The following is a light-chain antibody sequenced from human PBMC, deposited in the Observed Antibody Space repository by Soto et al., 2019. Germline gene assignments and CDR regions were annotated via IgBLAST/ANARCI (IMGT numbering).Light chain of an antibody. CDR3: QQYNSYSWT. J-gene: IGKJ1*01. V-gene: IGKV1-5*01. Sequence: DIQMTQSPSTLSASVGDRVTITCRASQSISTWLAWYQQKPGKAPKFLIYDASSLKSGVPSRFSGSGSGTEFTLTISSLQPDDFATYYCQQYNSYSWTFGQGPKVDTK. CDR2: DAS. CDR1: QSISTW.